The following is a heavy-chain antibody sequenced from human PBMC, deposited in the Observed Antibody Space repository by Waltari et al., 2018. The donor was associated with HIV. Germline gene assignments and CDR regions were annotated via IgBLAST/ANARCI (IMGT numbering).Heavy chain of an antibody. V-gene: IGHV4-34*02. CDR1: DGSLSGFY. CDR3: ARGRKRRLQYTTPPGAFDI. D-gene: IGHD4-4*01. Sequence: VQIQQWGAGLLKPSGTLSLSCAVYDGSLSGFYWSWLRWAPKMRLKWIGEIHQCGSTNYNPPLNSRATIPMDASNNQLTLDLKSVTAADTALYYCARGRKRRLQYTTPPGAFDIVGHGTMVTVSS. J-gene: IGHJ3*02. CDR2: IHQCGST.